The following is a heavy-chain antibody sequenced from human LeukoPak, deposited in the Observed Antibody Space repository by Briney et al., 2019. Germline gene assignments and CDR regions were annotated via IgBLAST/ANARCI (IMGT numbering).Heavy chain of an antibody. Sequence: PGGSLRLSCAASGFTFSTYGMSWVRQAPGKGLEWVSAVRGSGSDTYYADSVKGRFTISRDNSKNTLYLQMNSLRAEDTAVYYCAKETVLRITMIVVVIRAFDIWGQGTMVTVSS. J-gene: IGHJ3*02. V-gene: IGHV3-23*01. D-gene: IGHD3-22*01. CDR3: AKETVLRITMIVVVIRAFDI. CDR2: VRGSGSDT. CDR1: GFTFSTYG.